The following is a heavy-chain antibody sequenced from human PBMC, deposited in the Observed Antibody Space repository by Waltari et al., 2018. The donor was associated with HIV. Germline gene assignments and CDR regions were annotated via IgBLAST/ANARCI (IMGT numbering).Heavy chain of an antibody. Sequence: QLQLQESGPGLVKPSETLSLICSVSGGSISSSNYYWGWIRQPPGKGLEWIGSVDSSGSTYYHPSLKSRVTISVDTSKNQFSLNLRSVTAADTAVYYCARHILGGADYWGQGTPVTVSS. CDR2: VDSSGST. CDR3: ARHILGGADY. CDR1: GGSISSSNYY. D-gene: IGHD1-26*01. V-gene: IGHV4-39*01. J-gene: IGHJ4*02.